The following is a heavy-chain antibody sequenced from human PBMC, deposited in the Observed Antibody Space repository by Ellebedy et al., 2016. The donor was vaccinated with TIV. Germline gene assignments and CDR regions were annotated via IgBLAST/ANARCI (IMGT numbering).Heavy chain of an antibody. CDR1: GYTFTTYY. CDR3: ARNPGSSFYYYGLDL. CDR2: INPHSGDT. D-gene: IGHD5-18*01. J-gene: IGHJ6*02. V-gene: IGHV1-2*02. Sequence: AASVKVSCKASGYTFTTYYIHWVRQAPGQGLEWMGWINPHSGDTNHAQKFQGRVTMTRDTAISTAYMELSRLRSDDAAFYYCARNPGSSFYYYGLDLWGQGTTVTVSS.